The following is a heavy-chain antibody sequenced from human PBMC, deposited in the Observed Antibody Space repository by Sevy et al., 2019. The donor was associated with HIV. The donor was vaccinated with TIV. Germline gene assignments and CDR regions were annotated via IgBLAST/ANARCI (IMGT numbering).Heavy chain of an antibody. Sequence: GGSLRLSCAASGFTFSSYSMNWVRQAPGKGLEWVSYISSSSNTIYYADSVKGRFTISRDNAKNSLYLQMNSLRDEDTAVYYCARAFIAVAGGHAFDIWGQGTMVTVSS. V-gene: IGHV3-48*02. D-gene: IGHD6-19*01. J-gene: IGHJ3*02. CDR1: GFTFSSYS. CDR3: ARAFIAVAGGHAFDI. CDR2: ISSSSNTI.